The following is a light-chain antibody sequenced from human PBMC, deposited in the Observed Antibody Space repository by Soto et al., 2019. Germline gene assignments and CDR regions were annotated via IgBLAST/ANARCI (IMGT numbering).Light chain of an antibody. CDR2: GAS. CDR3: QHYGTLPPLT. Sequence: EIVLTQSPGTLSLSPGERATLSCRASQSVSYNYLAWNQQRPGQAPRLLVYGASRRATGIPDRFSGSGSGTDFTFSISGVEPEDLAVYYCQHYGTLPPLTVGPGTKLDI. V-gene: IGKV3-20*01. CDR1: QSVSYNY. J-gene: IGKJ3*01.